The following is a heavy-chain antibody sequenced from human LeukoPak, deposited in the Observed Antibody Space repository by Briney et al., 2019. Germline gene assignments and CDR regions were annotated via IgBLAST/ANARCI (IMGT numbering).Heavy chain of an antibody. Sequence: SETLSLTCTVSGGSINSYYWSWIRQPPGKGLEWIGYIYYSGSTNYNPSLKSRVTISVDTSKNQFSLKLSSVTAADTAVYYCARRVTMVRGVITNNWFDPWGQGTLVTVSS. CDR2: IYYSGST. CDR1: GGSINSYY. D-gene: IGHD3-10*01. J-gene: IGHJ5*02. V-gene: IGHV4-59*08. CDR3: ARRVTMVRGVITNNWFDP.